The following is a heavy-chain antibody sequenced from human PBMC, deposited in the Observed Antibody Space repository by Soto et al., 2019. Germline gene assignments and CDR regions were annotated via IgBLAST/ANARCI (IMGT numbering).Heavy chain of an antibody. CDR1: GGTFSSYA. Sequence: QVQLVQSGAEVKKPGSSVKVSCKASGGTFSSYAISWVRQAPGQGLEWMGGIIPISGTANYAQKVQGSVTITADESTSTDYMERRSLRREYTAVYYCARSQGSSTSLEIYYYYYDGMDVWGQGNTVTVSS. CDR3: ARSQGSSTSLEIYYYYYDGMDV. CDR2: IIPISGTA. J-gene: IGHJ6*02. V-gene: IGHV1-69*01. D-gene: IGHD2-2*01.